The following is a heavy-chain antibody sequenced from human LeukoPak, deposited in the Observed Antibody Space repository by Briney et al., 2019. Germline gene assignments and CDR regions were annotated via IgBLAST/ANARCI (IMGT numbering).Heavy chain of an antibody. V-gene: IGHV3-53*01. CDR2: IYSGGST. CDR1: GFTVSSNY. Sequence: PGGSLRLSCAASGFTVSSNYMSWVRQAPGKGLEWVSVIYSGGSTYYADSVKGRFTISRDNSKNTLYLQMNSLRAEDTAVYYCAKDWSYITMVRGVIITPRLNWFDPWGQGTLVTVSS. CDR3: AKDWSYITMVRGVIITPRLNWFDP. J-gene: IGHJ5*02. D-gene: IGHD3-10*01.